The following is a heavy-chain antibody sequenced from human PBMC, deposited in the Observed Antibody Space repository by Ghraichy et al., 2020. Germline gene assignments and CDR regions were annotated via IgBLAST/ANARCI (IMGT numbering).Heavy chain of an antibody. Sequence: SETLSLTCDVYGESFSAYFRSWIRKRHGKGLEWIGEIIHGGSTNYNPSLKRRVTISVDTSKNQFSLRLSSGTAADTAVYYCATARYCAGGSCPRYFDSWGQGTLVTVSS. V-gene: IGHV4-34*12. J-gene: IGHJ4*02. CDR2: IIHGGST. D-gene: IGHD2-15*01. CDR3: ATARYCAGGSCPRYFDS. CDR1: GESFSAYF.